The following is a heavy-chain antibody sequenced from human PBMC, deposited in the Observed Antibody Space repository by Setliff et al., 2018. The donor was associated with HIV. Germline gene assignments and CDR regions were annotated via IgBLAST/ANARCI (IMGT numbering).Heavy chain of an antibody. D-gene: IGHD2-15*01. CDR3: ARSPGGGRLPYFFDF. Sequence: KPSETLSLTCTVYGASFSGYYWAWIRQSPEKGLEFIGDINHSGSTNYNPSLKSRVTLSRDASKNQFFLKLTSVTAADTGIYYCARSPGGGRLPYFFDFWGQGTLVTVSS. CDR1: GASFSGYY. J-gene: IGHJ4*02. V-gene: IGHV4-34*10. CDR2: INHSGST.